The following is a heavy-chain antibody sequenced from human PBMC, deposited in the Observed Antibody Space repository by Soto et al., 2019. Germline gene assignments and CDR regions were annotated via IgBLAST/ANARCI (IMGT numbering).Heavy chain of an antibody. V-gene: IGHV4-59*08. Sequence: SETLSLTCTVSGGSISSYYWSWIRQPPGKGLEWIGYIYYSGSTNYNPSLKSRVTISVDTSKNQFSLKLSSVTAADTAVYYCARRITMIVPDAFDIWGQGTMVTVSS. CDR2: IYYSGST. CDR3: ARRITMIVPDAFDI. J-gene: IGHJ3*02. D-gene: IGHD3-22*01. CDR1: GGSISSYY.